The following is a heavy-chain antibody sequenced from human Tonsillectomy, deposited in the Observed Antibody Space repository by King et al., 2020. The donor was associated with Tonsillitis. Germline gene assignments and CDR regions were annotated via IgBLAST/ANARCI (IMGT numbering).Heavy chain of an antibody. CDR3: ATGGSGWYWVY. J-gene: IGHJ4*02. CDR1: GYTFTAYY. V-gene: IGHV1-2*02. D-gene: IGHD6-19*01. Sequence: VQLVESGAEVKKPGASGRVSCKASGYTFTAYYIHWVRQAPGQGLEWMGWINPKRGGTTYKQKFKGRGTMTRDTSISTAYMELSRLRSYDTAVYYLATGGSGWYWVYWGQGTLVTVSS. CDR2: INPKRGGT.